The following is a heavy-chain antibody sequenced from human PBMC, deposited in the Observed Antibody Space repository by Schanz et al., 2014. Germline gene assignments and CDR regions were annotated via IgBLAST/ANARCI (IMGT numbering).Heavy chain of an antibody. D-gene: IGHD6-13*01. CDR3: ARLDSSSWYPRY. V-gene: IGHV3-21*01. CDR2: ISSSSSYI. Sequence: AQLVESGGGVVQPGRSLRLSCTGSRFTISRNPIHWVRQAPGKGLEWVSSISSSSSYISYADSVKGRFTISRDNAKNSLYLQMNSLRAEDTAVYYCARLDSSSWYPRYWGQGTLVTVSS. CDR1: RFTISRNP. J-gene: IGHJ4*02.